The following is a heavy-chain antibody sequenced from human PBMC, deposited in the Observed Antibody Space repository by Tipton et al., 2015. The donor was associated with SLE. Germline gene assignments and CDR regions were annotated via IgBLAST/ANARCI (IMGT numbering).Heavy chain of an antibody. D-gene: IGHD3-16*01. CDR1: GFTFSLHT. V-gene: IGHV3-64*02. J-gene: IGHJ4*02. CDR2: ITSHGDRT. CDR3: ATLGPYDDEGSPDY. Sequence: SLRLSFAASGFTFSLHTLHWLRQAPGKGLEHVSGITSHGDRTFYADSLKGRFIISRDNSKNTLYLQMRSLRAEDMGVYYCATLGPYDDEGSPDYWGQGTLVTVSS.